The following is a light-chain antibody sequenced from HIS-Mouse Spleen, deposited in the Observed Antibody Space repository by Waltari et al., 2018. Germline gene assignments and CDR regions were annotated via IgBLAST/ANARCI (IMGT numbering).Light chain of an antibody. Sequence: EIVLTQSPATLSLSPGERATLSCRASQSVSSYLAWYQQKPGQAPRLLIYDASNRATGIPARFSGSGSGTDFTLTFSSLEPEDFAFYYCQQRSNWPITFGQGTRLEIK. V-gene: IGKV3-11*01. J-gene: IGKJ5*01. CDR2: DAS. CDR3: QQRSNWPIT. CDR1: QSVSSY.